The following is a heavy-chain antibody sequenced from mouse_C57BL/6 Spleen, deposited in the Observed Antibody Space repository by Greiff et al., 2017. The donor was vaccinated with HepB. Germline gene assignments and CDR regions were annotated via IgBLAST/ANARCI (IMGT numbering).Heavy chain of an antibody. J-gene: IGHJ4*01. Sequence: EVHLVESGGGLVQPKGSLKLSCAASGFSFNTYAMNWVRQAPGKGLEWVARIRSKSNNYATYYADSVKDRFTISRDDSESMLYLQMNNLKTEDTAMYYCVRPLGRGAMDYWGQGTSVTVSS. V-gene: IGHV10-1*01. CDR1: GFSFNTYA. CDR2: IRSKSNNYAT. CDR3: VRPLGRGAMDY. D-gene: IGHD4-1*01.